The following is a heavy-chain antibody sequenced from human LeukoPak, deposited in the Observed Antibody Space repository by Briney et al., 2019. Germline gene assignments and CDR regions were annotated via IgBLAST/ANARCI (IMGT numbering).Heavy chain of an antibody. CDR2: IKQDGSEK. CDR3: ARGLGAGTSCYVDY. J-gene: IGHJ4*02. V-gene: IGHV3-7*01. Sequence: GGSLRLSCAASGFTFSSYWMSWVRQAPGKGLEWVANIKQDGSEKYYVDSVKGRFTISRDNAKNSLYLQMNSLRAEDTAVYYCARGLGAGTSCYVDYWGQGTLVTVSS. D-gene: IGHD2-2*01. CDR1: GFTFSSYW.